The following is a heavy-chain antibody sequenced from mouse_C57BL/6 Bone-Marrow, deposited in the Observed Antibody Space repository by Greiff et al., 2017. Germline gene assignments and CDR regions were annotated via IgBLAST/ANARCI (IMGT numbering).Heavy chain of an antibody. D-gene: IGHD2-4*01. J-gene: IGHJ4*01. Sequence: VQLQQPGAELVKPGASVKLSCKASGYTFTSYWMQWVKQRPGQGLEWIGEIAPSDSYTNYNQKFQGKATLTVDTSSSTAYMQLSSLTSEDSAVYYCARDYDYDVRAMDYWGQGTSVTVSS. CDR3: ARDYDYDVRAMDY. V-gene: IGHV1-50*01. CDR2: IAPSDSYT. CDR1: GYTFTSYW.